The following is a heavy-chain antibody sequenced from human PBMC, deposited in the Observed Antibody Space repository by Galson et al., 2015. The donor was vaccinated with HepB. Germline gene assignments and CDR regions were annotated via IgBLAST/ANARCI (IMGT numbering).Heavy chain of an antibody. J-gene: IGHJ5*02. Sequence: SVKVSCKASGYTFTSYSVHWVRQAPGQRLEWMGWINVGNGNPKYSQNFQGRVTITRDTSASITFMELNSLTSEDTAVYYCVRLVGATARLNWFDPWGQGTLITVSS. CDR2: INVGNGNP. CDR3: VRLVGATARLNWFDP. V-gene: IGHV1-3*01. D-gene: IGHD6-6*01. CDR1: GYTFTSYS.